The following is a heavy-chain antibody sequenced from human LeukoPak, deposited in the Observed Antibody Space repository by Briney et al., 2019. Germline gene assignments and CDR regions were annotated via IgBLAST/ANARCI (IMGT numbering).Heavy chain of an antibody. CDR2: IIPIFGTA. J-gene: IGHJ6*03. V-gene: IGHV1-69*06. Sequence: SVKVSCKASGGTFSSYAISWVRQAPGQGLEWMGGIIPIFGTANYAQKLQGRVIMTADTSTDTAYMELRSLRSDDTAVYYCATRSYGYYYMDVWGKGTTVTISS. D-gene: IGHD3-16*01. CDR1: GGTFSSYA. CDR3: ATRSYGYYYMDV.